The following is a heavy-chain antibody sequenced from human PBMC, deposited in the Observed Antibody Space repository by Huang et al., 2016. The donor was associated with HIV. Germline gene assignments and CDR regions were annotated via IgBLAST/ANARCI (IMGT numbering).Heavy chain of an antibody. CDR1: GGSFSGYY. J-gene: IGHJ3*02. D-gene: IGHD1-1*01. CDR3: ARERMMSWLDDHDAFDI. Sequence: QVQLQPWGAGLLKPSETMSLTCAVYGGSFSGYYWSWIRQSPGKGLEWIGEINHRGSTNYNPSSKSRLTISVDTSKNQFTLKLSSVTAADTAVYYCARERMMSWLDDHDAFDIWGQGTMVTVSS. CDR2: INHRGST. V-gene: IGHV4-34*01.